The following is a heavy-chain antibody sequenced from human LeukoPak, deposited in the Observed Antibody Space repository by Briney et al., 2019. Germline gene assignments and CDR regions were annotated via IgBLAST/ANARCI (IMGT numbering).Heavy chain of an antibody. Sequence: GGSLRLSCAVSGFTVTSNYMSWVRQAPGKGLEWVSVIYSDGSTYYAESVKGRFTISRDSSRNTLYLQMNSLRAEDTAVYYCARALRGYSYVLDYWGQGTLVTVSS. CDR2: IYSDGST. CDR1: GFTVTSNY. J-gene: IGHJ4*02. D-gene: IGHD5-18*01. V-gene: IGHV3-53*01. CDR3: ARALRGYSYVLDY.